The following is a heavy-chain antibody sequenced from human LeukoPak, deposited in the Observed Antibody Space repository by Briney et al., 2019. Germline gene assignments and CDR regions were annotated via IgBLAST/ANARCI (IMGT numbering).Heavy chain of an antibody. CDR2: INWNGGST. J-gene: IGHJ4*02. D-gene: IGHD3-3*01. CDR1: GFTFDDYG. Sequence: GGSLRLSCAASGFTFDDYGMSWVRQAPGKGLEWVSGINWNGGSTGYADSVKGRFTISRDNAKNSLYLQMNSLRAEDTALYYCAREYYDFWSGYYIYWGQGTLVTVSS. CDR3: AREYYDFWSGYYIY. V-gene: IGHV3-20*04.